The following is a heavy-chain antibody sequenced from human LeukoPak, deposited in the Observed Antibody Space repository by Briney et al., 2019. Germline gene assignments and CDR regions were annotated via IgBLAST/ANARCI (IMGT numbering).Heavy chain of an antibody. D-gene: IGHD3-10*01. J-gene: IGHJ4*02. CDR2: FDPEDGET. CDR3: ATGPSMVRGAFDF. V-gene: IGHV1-24*01. CDR1: GYTLTELS. Sequence: ASVKVSCKVSGYTLTELSMHWVRQAPGKGLEWMGGFDPEDGETIYAQKFQGRVTMTEDTSTDTAYMELSSLRSEDTAVYYCATGPSMVRGAFDFWGQGNLGHVSS.